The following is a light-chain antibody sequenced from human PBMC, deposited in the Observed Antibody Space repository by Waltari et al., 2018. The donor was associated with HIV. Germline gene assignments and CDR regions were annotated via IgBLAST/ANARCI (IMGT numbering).Light chain of an antibody. Sequence: EIVMTQSPATLSVSTGERVSLSCRASQNIGINLAWFQQKPGQAPRVLVYGAFSRATGIPARFSGRGSGTEFTLTIARLQSEDSTVYFCQQYNRWPLTFGQGTRLEIK. CDR3: QQYNRWPLT. V-gene: IGKV3-15*01. J-gene: IGKJ5*01. CDR2: GAF. CDR1: QNIGIN.